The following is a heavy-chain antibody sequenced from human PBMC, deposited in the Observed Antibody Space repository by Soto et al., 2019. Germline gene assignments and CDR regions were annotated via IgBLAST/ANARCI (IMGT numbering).Heavy chain of an antibody. D-gene: IGHD6-19*01. CDR2: MTSDMKTI. CDR1: GFTFRDYS. CDR3: ARSVEGHFDH. J-gene: IGHJ4*02. V-gene: IGHV3-48*02. Sequence: EVQLVESGGGLIQPGGSLRLSGAASGFTFRDYSMNWIRQAPGKGLEWISYMTSDMKTIHYADSVKGRFTISRDNDKNSVYLQMTSLRDEDTAVYYCARSVEGHFDHRGQGSLVTVSS.